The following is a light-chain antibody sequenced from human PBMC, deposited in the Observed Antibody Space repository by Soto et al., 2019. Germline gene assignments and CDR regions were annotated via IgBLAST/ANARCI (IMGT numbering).Light chain of an antibody. CDR3: QHYNSYSEA. V-gene: IGKV3-20*01. CDR1: ETVTGKY. Sequence: EIVLTQSPGTLSLSPADRATLSCRASETVTGKYLAWYQQKVGQAPRLLIFAASNRATGIPDRFSGSGSGTDFTLTISRLEPDDFATYYCQHYNSYSEAFGQGTKVDIK. CDR2: AAS. J-gene: IGKJ1*01.